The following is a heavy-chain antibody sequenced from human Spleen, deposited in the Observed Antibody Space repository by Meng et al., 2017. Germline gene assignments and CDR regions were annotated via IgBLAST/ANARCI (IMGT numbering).Heavy chain of an antibody. CDR1: GFTFSSYA. V-gene: IGHV3-23*01. J-gene: IGHJ3*02. CDR2: ISSSGGGT. D-gene: IGHD1-20*01. CDR3: AKDRESYNSVWDAFDI. Sequence: GGSLRLSCAASGFTFSSYATSWVRQAPGKGLEWISAISSSGGGTYYADSVKGRFTISRDNSKNTLDLQMSSLRVEDTAVYYCAKDRESYNSVWDAFDIWGQGTMVTVSS.